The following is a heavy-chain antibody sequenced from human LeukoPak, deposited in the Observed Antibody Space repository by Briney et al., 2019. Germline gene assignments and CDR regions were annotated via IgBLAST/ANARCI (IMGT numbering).Heavy chain of an antibody. CDR2: IIPVFGIA. J-gene: IGHJ3*02. CDR1: GGTFSSYA. CDR3: ARESTSRGYCTNGVCSSRAFDI. D-gene: IGHD2-8*01. V-gene: IGHV1-69*04. Sequence: SVKVSCKASGGTFSSYAISWVRQPPGQGLEWMGRIIPVFGIANYSQKFQGRVTITADKSTSTAYMELSSLRSEDTAVYHCARESTSRGYCTNGVCSSRAFDIWGQGTMVTVSS.